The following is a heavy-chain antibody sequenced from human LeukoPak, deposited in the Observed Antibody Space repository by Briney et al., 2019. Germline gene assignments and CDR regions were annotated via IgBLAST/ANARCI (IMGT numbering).Heavy chain of an antibody. CDR2: IYTSGSA. J-gene: IGHJ6*03. CDR3: ARMGSEYYYYYMDV. Sequence: SETLSLTCTVSGGSISSYYWSWIRQPAGKGLEWIGRIYTSGSANYNPSLKSRVTISVDKSKNQFSLKLSSVTAADTAVYYCARMGSEYYYYYMDVWGKGTTVTVSS. V-gene: IGHV4-4*07. CDR1: GGSISSYY. D-gene: IGHD3-10*01.